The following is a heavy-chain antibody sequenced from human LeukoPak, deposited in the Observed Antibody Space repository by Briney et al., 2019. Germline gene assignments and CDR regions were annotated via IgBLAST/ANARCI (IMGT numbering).Heavy chain of an antibody. Sequence: SETLSLTCTVSGGSIGSCYWSWIRQPAGKGLEWIGRIYTSGSTNYNPSLKSRVTMSVDTSKNQFSLKLSSVTAADTAVYYCARERSVVVITTWSGWFDPWGQGTLVTVSS. D-gene: IGHD3-22*01. CDR3: ARERSVVVITTWSGWFDP. V-gene: IGHV4-4*07. J-gene: IGHJ5*02. CDR2: IYTSGST. CDR1: GGSIGSCY.